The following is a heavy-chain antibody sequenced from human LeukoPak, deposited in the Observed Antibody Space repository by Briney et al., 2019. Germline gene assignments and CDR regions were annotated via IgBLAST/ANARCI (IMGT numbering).Heavy chain of an antibody. D-gene: IGHD2-8*01. CDR1: GFTFSSYA. J-gene: IGHJ4*02. CDR2: ISGSGGST. CDR3: AKLGDIVLMVYAFYFDY. V-gene: IGHV3-23*01. Sequence: HPGGSLRLSCAASGFTFSSYAMSWVRQAPGKGLEWASAISGSGGSTYYADSVKDRFTISRDNSKNTLYLQMNSLRAEDTAVYYCAKLGDIVLMVYAFYFDYWGQGTLVTVSS.